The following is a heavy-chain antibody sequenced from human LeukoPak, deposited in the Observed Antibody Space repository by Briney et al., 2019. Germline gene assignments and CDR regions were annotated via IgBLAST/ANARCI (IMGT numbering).Heavy chain of an antibody. D-gene: IGHD1-26*01. Sequence: PSETLSLTCAVYGGSFSGYYWSWIRQPPGKGLEWIGEINHSGSTNYNPSLKSRVTISVDKSKNQFSLKLSSVTAADTAVYYCARDLTYSGSYYWFRHYYMDVWGKGTTVTVSS. J-gene: IGHJ6*03. CDR1: GGSFSGYY. V-gene: IGHV4-34*01. CDR3: ARDLTYSGSYYWFRHYYMDV. CDR2: INHSGST.